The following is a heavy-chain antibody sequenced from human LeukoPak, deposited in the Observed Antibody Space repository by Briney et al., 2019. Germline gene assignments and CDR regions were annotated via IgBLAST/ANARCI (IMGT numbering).Heavy chain of an antibody. CDR3: SKDRGISGE. V-gene: IGHV3-66*01. Sequence: GGSLRLSCAASGFTVSNNYITWVRQAPGKGLEWVSIIYSGGDAYYADSVKGRFTISRDNSKNTAFLQMESLRVEDTAVYFCSKDRGISGEWGQGTLVTVSS. D-gene: IGHD1-14*01. CDR2: IYSGGDA. CDR1: GFTVSNNY. J-gene: IGHJ4*02.